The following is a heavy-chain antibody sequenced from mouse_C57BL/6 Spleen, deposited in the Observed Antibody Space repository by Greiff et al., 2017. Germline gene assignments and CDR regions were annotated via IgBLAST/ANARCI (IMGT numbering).Heavy chain of an antibody. D-gene: IGHD3-2*02. CDR1: GYTFTSYW. J-gene: IGHJ4*01. CDR2: IDPSDSET. CDR3: ARDSSGYSYYAMDY. V-gene: IGHV1-52*01. Sequence: QVQLQQPGAELVRPGSSVKLSCKASGYTFTSYWMHWVKQRPIQGLEWIGNIDPSDSETHYNQKFKDKATLTVDKSSSTAYMQLSSLTSEDSAVYYCARDSSGYSYYAMDYWGQGTSVTVSS.